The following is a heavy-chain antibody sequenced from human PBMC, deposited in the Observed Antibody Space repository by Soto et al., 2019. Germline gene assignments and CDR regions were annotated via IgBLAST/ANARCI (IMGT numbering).Heavy chain of an antibody. V-gene: IGHV3-30*18. CDR1: GFTLSGVD. CDR3: AKGGWYTSSSRSDC. J-gene: IGHJ4*02. Sequence: QVQLVESGGGVVQPGTSLRLSCSASGFTLSGVDMHWVRQAPGKGLGWVAVMSYDGRKQYYAASVKGRFTVSRDSSKRTLYLQMNSLRTEDAAVYYCAKGGWYTSSSRSDCWGQGTLVNVSS. D-gene: IGHD6-6*01. CDR2: MSYDGRKQ.